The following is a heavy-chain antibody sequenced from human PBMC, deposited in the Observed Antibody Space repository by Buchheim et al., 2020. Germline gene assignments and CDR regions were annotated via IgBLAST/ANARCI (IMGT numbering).Heavy chain of an antibody. Sequence: QVHLVQSGTEVKKPGSSVMVSCQASGGTVNTYDINWVRQAPGQGLEWMGGIIPVFGTINYAQKFQSRVTISADKSRTTAYLEVANLTSEDTAIYYCAMATGYSFSWVYWGQGS. CDR2: IIPVFGTI. CDR3: AMATGYSFSWVY. D-gene: IGHD5/OR15-5a*01. J-gene: IGHJ4*02. CDR1: GGTVNTYD. V-gene: IGHV1-69*06.